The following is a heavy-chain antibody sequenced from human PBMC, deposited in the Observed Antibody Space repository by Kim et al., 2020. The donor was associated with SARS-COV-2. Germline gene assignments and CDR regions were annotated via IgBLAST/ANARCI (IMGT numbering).Heavy chain of an antibody. J-gene: IGHJ3*02. V-gene: IGHV1-2*04. CDR1: GYTFTGYY. Sequence: ASVKVSCKASGYTFTGYYMHWVRQAPGQGLEWMGWINPNSGGTNYAQKYQGWVIMTRDTSISTAYMELSRLRSDDTVVYYCTRGPNSSGYYYHFAFDIWGQGTMVTVSS. CDR2: INPNSGGT. D-gene: IGHD3-22*01. CDR3: TRGPNSSGYYYHFAFDI.